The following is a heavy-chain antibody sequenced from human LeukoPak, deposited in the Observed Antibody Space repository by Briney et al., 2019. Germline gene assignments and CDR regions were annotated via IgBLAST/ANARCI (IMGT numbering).Heavy chain of an antibody. Sequence: SETLSLTCTVSGGSISSYYWSWIRQPAGKGLEWIGRIYTSGSTNYNPSLKSRVTMSVDTSKNQFSLKLSSVTAADTAVYYCARDSSGWFLYYFDYWGQGTLVTVSS. CDR3: ARDSSGWFLYYFDY. CDR2: IYTSGST. CDR1: GGSISSYY. J-gene: IGHJ4*02. V-gene: IGHV4-4*07. D-gene: IGHD6-19*01.